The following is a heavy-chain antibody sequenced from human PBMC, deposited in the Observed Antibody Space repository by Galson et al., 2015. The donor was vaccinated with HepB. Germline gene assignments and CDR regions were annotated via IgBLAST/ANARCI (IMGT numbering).Heavy chain of an antibody. D-gene: IGHD4-17*01. J-gene: IGHJ4*02. Sequence: SVKVSCKASGYTFTSYYMHWVRQAPGQGLEWMGIINPSGGNTSYAQKLQSRVTMTRDTSTSTVHMELSSLRSEDTAVYYCARGLRLREATPLDYWGQGTLVTVSS. CDR3: ARGLRLREATPLDY. CDR1: GYTFTSYY. V-gene: IGHV1-46*04. CDR2: INPSGGNT.